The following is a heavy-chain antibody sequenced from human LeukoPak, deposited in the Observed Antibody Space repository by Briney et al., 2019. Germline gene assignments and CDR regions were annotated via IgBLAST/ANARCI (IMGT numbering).Heavy chain of an antibody. D-gene: IGHD2-2*01. CDR2: IYYSGST. CDR3: ARGDCSSTSCYYYYYGMDV. V-gene: IGHV4-59*01. J-gene: IGHJ6*02. Sequence: SETLSLTCTVSDGSISSYYWSWIRQPPGKGLEWIGYIYYSGSTNYNPSLKSRVTISVDTFKNQCSLKLSSVTVADTAVYYCARGDCSSTSCYYYYYGMDVWGQGTTVTVSS. CDR1: DGSISSYY.